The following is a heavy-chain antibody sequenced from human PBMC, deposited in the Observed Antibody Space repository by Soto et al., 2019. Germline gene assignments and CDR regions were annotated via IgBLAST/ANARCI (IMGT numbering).Heavy chain of an antibody. Sequence: SETLSLTCTVSGGSISSYYWSWIRQPAGKGLEWIGRIYTSGSTNYNPSLKSRVTMSVDTSKNQFSLKLSSVTAADTAVHYCARGRLMYSSSWALDYWGQGTLVTVSS. CDR1: GGSISSYY. V-gene: IGHV4-4*07. CDR2: IYTSGST. J-gene: IGHJ4*02. CDR3: ARGRLMYSSSWALDY. D-gene: IGHD6-13*01.